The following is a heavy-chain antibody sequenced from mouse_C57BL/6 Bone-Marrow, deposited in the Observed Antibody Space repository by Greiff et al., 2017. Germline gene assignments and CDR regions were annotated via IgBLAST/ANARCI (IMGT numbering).Heavy chain of an antibody. CDR3: TRGLWPHYYAMDY. CDR1: GFTFSSYA. D-gene: IGHD1-1*02. CDR2: ISSGGDYI. J-gene: IGHJ4*01. V-gene: IGHV5-9-1*02. Sequence: EVMLVESGEGLVKPGGSLKLSCAASGFTFSSYAMSWVRQTPEKRLEWVAYISSGGDYIYYADTVKGRFTISRGNARNTLYLQMSSLKSEDTAMYYCTRGLWPHYYAMDYWGQGTSVTVSS.